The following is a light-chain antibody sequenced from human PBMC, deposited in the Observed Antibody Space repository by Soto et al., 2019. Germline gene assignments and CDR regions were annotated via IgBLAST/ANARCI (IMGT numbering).Light chain of an antibody. Sequence: EIVLTQSPATLSLSPGERATLSCRASQSVSSYLAWYQQKPGQAPRLLIYDASNRATGIPARFSGSGSGTEFTLTIDRLQSADFAVYYCQQYYRWPVTFGGGTKVEIK. CDR1: QSVSSY. J-gene: IGKJ4*01. V-gene: IGKV3-11*01. CDR3: QQYYRWPVT. CDR2: DAS.